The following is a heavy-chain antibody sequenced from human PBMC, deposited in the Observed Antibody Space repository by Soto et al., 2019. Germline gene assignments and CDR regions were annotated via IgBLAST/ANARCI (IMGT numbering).Heavy chain of an antibody. V-gene: IGHV4-34*01. CDR1: GGSFSGYY. D-gene: IGHD3-3*01. J-gene: IGHJ5*02. CDR3: ATRLESDQSKYRNQGPDQNWFDP. CDR2: INHSGST. Sequence: PSETLSLTCAVYGGSFSGYYWSWIRQPPGKGLEWIGEINHSGSTNYNPSLKSRVTISVDTSKNQFSLKLSSVTAADTAVYYCATRLESDQSKYRNQGPDQNWFDPWGQGPLVTVSS.